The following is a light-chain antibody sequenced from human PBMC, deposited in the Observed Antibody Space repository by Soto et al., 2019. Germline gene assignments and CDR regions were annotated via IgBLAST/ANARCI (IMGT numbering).Light chain of an antibody. CDR1: QTISSSY. CDR3: QPYNNWPLT. V-gene: IGKV3-20*01. CDR2: GAS. J-gene: IGKJ4*01. Sequence: EIVLTQSPGPLSLSPGERATLSCRSSQTISSSYLAWYQQKPGQAPRLLIYGASSRATGIPDRFSGSGSGTDCTLTISRLEPEDVAVYYCQPYNNWPLTFGGGTKVDIK.